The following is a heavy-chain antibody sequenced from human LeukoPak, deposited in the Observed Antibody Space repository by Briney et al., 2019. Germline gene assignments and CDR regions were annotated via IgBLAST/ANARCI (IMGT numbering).Heavy chain of an antibody. V-gene: IGHV4-39*01. Sequence: SETLSLTCTVSGGSISSSGYYWGWIRQPPGKGLEWIGSIYYSGSTYYNPSLKSRVTMSIDTSKNLFSLKLSSVTAADTAVYYCARLAEDYSNFYIYYFDYWGQGTLVTVSS. CDR2: IYYSGST. J-gene: IGHJ4*02. D-gene: IGHD4-11*01. CDR1: GGSISSSGYY. CDR3: ARLAEDYSNFYIYYFDY.